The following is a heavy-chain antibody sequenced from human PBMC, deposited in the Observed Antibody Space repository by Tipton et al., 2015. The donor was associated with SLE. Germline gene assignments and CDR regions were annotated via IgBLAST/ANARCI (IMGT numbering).Heavy chain of an antibody. V-gene: IGHV3-15*01. Sequence: GSLRLSCVASGFTFSNVWMTWVRQAPGKGLEWVGRIKSKTDGGTIEYAAPVKGRFTISRDDSENTLYLQMNSLKTEDTAVYYCTTYPMRSGYLRSGFLDYWGQGTLVTVSA. D-gene: IGHD3-10*01. J-gene: IGHJ4*02. CDR1: GFTFSNVW. CDR3: TTYPMRSGYLRSGFLDY. CDR2: IKSKTDGGTI.